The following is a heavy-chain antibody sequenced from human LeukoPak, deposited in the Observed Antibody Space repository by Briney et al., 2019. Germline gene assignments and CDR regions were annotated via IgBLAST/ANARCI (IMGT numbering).Heavy chain of an antibody. CDR2: MNPNSGNT. J-gene: IGHJ6*03. CDR3: ARVNYYYYMDV. Sequence: ASVKVSCKASGGTFSSYAINWVRQATGQGLEWMGWMNPNSGNTGYAQKFQGRVTMTRNTSISTAYMELSSLRSEDTAVYYCARVNYYYYMDVWGKGTTVTVSS. CDR1: GGTFSSYA. V-gene: IGHV1-8*02.